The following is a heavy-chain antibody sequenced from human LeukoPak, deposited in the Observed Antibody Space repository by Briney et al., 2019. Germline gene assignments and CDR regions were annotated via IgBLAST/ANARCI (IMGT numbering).Heavy chain of an antibody. V-gene: IGHV1-2*02. CDR2: INPNSGGT. CDR1: GYTFTGYY. D-gene: IGHD4-17*01. CDR3: ARVIAIYGDYVPTDAFDI. Sequence: ASVKVSCKASGYTFTGYYMHWVRQAPGQGLEWMGWINPNSGGTNYAQKFQGRVTMTRDTSISTAYMELSRLGSDDTAVYYCARVIAIYGDYVPTDAFDIWGQGTMVTVSS. J-gene: IGHJ3*02.